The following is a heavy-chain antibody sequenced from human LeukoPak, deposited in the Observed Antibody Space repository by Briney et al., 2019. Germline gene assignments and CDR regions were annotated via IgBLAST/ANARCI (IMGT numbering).Heavy chain of an antibody. Sequence: GESLTITRKGSGSSFTSYWIGWVRQMPGKGLEWMGIIYPGASDTRYSPSLQGQVTISADKSITNAYLQWSSLKASDSAMYYCARLRLSSDYYYGMDVWGQGSTATVPS. CDR3: ARLRLSSDYYYGMDV. CDR2: IYPGASDT. D-gene: IGHD3-10*01. V-gene: IGHV5-51*01. J-gene: IGHJ6*02. CDR1: GSSFTSYW.